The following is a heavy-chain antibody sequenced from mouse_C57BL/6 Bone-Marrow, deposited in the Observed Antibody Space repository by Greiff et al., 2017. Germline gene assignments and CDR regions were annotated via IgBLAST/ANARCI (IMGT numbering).Heavy chain of an antibody. CDR2: IYPTSGRT. V-gene: IGHV1-55*01. D-gene: IGHD4-1*01. J-gene: IGHJ2*01. CDR3: ARSGPLGRSFDY. CDR1: GYTFTSYW. Sequence: QVQLQQPGAELVKPGASVKMSCKASGYTFTSYWITWVKQRPGQGLEWIGDIYPTSGRTNYNEKFKSKAILTVDTSSHTAYMQLSSRTSEDSAVFYCARSGPLGRSFDYWGQGTTLTVSS.